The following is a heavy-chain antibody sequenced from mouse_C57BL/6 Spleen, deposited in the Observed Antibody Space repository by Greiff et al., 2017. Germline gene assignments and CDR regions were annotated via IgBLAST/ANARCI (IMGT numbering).Heavy chain of an antibody. J-gene: IGHJ2*01. CDR3: TSRGYYGSSPDY. CDR1: GYTFTDYE. Sequence: QVQLQQSGAELVRPGASVTLSCKASGYTFTDYEMHWVKQTPVHGLEWIGAIDPETGGTAYNQKFKGKAILTADKSSSTAYMELRSLTAEDSAVYYCTSRGYYGSSPDYWGQGTTLTVSS. CDR2: IDPETGGT. D-gene: IGHD1-1*01. V-gene: IGHV1-15*01.